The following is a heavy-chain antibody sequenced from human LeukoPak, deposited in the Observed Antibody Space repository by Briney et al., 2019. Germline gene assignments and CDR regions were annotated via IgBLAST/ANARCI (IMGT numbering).Heavy chain of an antibody. Sequence: PGGSLRLSCAASGFTFSSYAMHWVRQAPGKGLEYVSAISSNGGSTYYANSVKGRFTISRDNSKNTLYLQMGSLRAEDMAVYYCARGSTTVVTLELAFGIWGQGTMVTVSS. CDR2: ISSNGGST. J-gene: IGHJ3*02. V-gene: IGHV3-64*01. CDR3: ARGSTTVVTLELAFGI. D-gene: IGHD4-23*01. CDR1: GFTFSSYA.